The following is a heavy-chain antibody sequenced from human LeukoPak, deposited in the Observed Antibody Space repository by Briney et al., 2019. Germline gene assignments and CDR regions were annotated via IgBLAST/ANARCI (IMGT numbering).Heavy chain of an antibody. CDR1: GFTVSSNY. CDR3: ARDLGAALDY. CDR2: IYSGGST. Sequence: PGGSLRLSCVAFGFTVSSNYMSWVRQAPGKGLEWVSVIYSGGSTYYADSVKGRFTISRDNSKNTLYLQMNSLRAEDTAGYYCARDLGAALDYWGQGTLVTVSS. J-gene: IGHJ4*02. D-gene: IGHD6-13*01. V-gene: IGHV3-53*01.